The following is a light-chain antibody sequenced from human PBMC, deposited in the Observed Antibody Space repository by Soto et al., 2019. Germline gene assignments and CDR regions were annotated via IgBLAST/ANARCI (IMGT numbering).Light chain of an antibody. CDR2: AAS. CDR1: QGIESD. V-gene: IGKV1-6*01. Sequence: AIQMTQSPSSLSASVGDSITITCRASQGIESDLSWYQQRPGKAPKLLIYAASNVHSGVPPRFSGSRSGTEFTLTISNLQPEDFASYYCLQDHDDSWTFGQGTKVEIK. J-gene: IGKJ1*01. CDR3: LQDHDDSWT.